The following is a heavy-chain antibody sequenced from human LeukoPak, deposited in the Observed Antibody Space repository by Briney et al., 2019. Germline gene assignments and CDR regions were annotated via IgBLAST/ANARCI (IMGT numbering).Heavy chain of an antibody. Sequence: ASVKVSCKASGYTFTSYGISWVRQAPGQGLEWMGWISAYNGNINYAQKLQGRVTMTTDTSTSTAYMELRSLRSDDTAVYYCARAPIWFGEDMFDYWGQGTLVTVSS. J-gene: IGHJ4*02. V-gene: IGHV1-18*01. D-gene: IGHD3-10*01. CDR1: GYTFTSYG. CDR3: ARAPIWFGEDMFDY. CDR2: ISAYNGNI.